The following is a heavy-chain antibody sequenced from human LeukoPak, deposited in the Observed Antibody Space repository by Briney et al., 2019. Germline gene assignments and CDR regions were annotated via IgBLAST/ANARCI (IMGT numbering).Heavy chain of an antibody. J-gene: IGHJ4*02. CDR2: FDPEDGET. CDR1: GYTLTELS. D-gene: IGHD2-21*02. V-gene: IGHV1-24*01. Sequence: ASVKVSCKVSGYTLTELSMHWVRQAPGKGLEWMGGFDPEDGETIYAQKFQGRVTMTEDASTDTAYMELSSLRSEDTAVYYCAMGDRLLASDCGGDCSTFDYWGQGTLVTVSS. CDR3: AMGDRLLASDCGGDCSTFDY.